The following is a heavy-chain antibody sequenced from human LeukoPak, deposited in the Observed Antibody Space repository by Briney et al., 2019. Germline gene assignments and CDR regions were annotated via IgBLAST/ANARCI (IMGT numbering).Heavy chain of an antibody. CDR1: GGPFSGYF. CDR2: IHNSGTT. V-gene: IGHV4-34*01. CDR3: ARRYYYNLGSFPFDF. Sequence: SETLSLTCAVSGGPFSGYFWSWIRQSSGKGLEWIGEIHNSGTTNYNPSLNSRVTISEDTSKNQFYLNLSSVTAADTAVYYCARRYYYNLGSFPFDFWGQGTLVTVS. J-gene: IGHJ4*02. D-gene: IGHD3-10*01.